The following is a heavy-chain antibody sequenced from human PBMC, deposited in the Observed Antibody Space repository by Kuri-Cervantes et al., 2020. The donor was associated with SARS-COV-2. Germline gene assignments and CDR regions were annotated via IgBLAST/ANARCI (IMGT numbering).Heavy chain of an antibody. J-gene: IGHJ3*02. CDR3: AREPRVPRVVAATRPFHAFDI. CDR1: GFTFSSYA. V-gene: IGHV3-30-3*01. Sequence: LTCAASGFTFSSYAMHWVRQAPGKGLEWVAVISYDGSNKYYADSVKGRFTISRDNSKNTLYLQMNSLRAEDTAVYYCAREPRVPRVVAATRPFHAFDIWGQGTMVTVSS. CDR2: ISYDGSNK. D-gene: IGHD2-15*01.